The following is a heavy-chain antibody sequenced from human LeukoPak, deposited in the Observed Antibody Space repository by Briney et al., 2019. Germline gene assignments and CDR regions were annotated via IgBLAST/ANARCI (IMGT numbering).Heavy chain of an antibody. CDR2: ISGSGGST. Sequence: GSLRLSCAASGFTFSSYAMSWVRQAPGKGLGWVSAISGSGGSTYYADSVKGRFTISRDNSKNTLYLQMNSLRAEDTAVYYCAKSTTPGGTGTFDYWGQGTLVTVSS. V-gene: IGHV3-23*01. CDR3: AKSTTPGGTGTFDY. CDR1: GFTFSSYA. J-gene: IGHJ4*02. D-gene: IGHD1-26*01.